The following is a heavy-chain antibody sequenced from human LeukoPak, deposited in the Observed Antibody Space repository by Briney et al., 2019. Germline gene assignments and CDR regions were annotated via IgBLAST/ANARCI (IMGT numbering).Heavy chain of an antibody. CDR3: VRSITMFQH. J-gene: IGHJ1*01. V-gene: IGHV3-20*04. Sequence: PGGSLRLSCAASGFTFSRYSMNWVRQAPGKGLEWVSGISLNGGSRGYADSVKGRFTISRDNAKNSLYLQMNSLRAEDTAFYYCVRSITMFQHWGQGTLVTVSS. CDR1: GFTFSRYS. CDR2: ISLNGGSR. D-gene: IGHD3-10*01.